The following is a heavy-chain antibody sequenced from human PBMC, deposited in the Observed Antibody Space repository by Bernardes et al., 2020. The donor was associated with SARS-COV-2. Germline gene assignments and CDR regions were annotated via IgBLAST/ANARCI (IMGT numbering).Heavy chain of an antibody. Sequence: ASVKVSCKVSGYTLTELSMHWVRQAPGKWLEWMGGFDPEDGETIYAQKFQGRVTMTEDTSTDTAYMELSSLRSEDTAVYYCATGPAVARPGWFDPWGQGTLVTVSS. CDR1: GYTLTELS. V-gene: IGHV1-24*01. CDR3: ATGPAVARPGWFDP. CDR2: FDPEDGET. D-gene: IGHD6-19*01. J-gene: IGHJ5*02.